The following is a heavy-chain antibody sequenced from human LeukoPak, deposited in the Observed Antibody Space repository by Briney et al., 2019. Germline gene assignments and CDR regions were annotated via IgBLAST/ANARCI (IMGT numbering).Heavy chain of an antibody. V-gene: IGHV1-69*05. CDR1: VGTFSSYA. CDR2: IIPIFGTA. J-gene: IGHJ6*02. Sequence: ASVKVSCKASVGTFSSYAISWVRQAPGQGLEWMGGIIPIFGTANYAQKFQGRVTMTRDTSTSTVYMELSSLRSEDTAVYYCARDRPEDYYGRDVWGQGTTVTVSS. CDR3: ARDRPEDYYGRDV.